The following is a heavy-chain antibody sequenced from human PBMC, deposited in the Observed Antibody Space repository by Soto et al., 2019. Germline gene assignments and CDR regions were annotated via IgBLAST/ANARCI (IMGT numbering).Heavy chain of an antibody. CDR2: IYSGGST. J-gene: IGHJ6*02. V-gene: IGHV3-53*01. Sequence: EVQLVESGGGLIQPGGSLRLSCAASGFTVSSNYMSWVRQAPGKGLEWVSVIYSGGSTYYADSVKGRFTISRDNSRNAVYLQMNSVRAEDTAVYYCARSGVAGIPYYYYYGMDVWGQGTTVTVSS. CDR3: ARSGVAGIPYYYYYGMDV. D-gene: IGHD6-19*01. CDR1: GFTVSSNY.